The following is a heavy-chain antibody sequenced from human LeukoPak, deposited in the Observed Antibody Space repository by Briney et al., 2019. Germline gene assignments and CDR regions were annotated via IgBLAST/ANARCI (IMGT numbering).Heavy chain of an antibody. CDR2: ISSSGSTI. CDR3: ARELSGTPGFDY. Sequence: GGSLRLSCAASGFTFSSYETNWVRQAPGKGLEWVSYISSSGSTIYYADSVKGRFTISRDNAKNSLYLQMNSLRAEDTAVYYCARELSGTPGFDYWGQGTLVTVSS. V-gene: IGHV3-48*03. D-gene: IGHD1-14*01. CDR1: GFTFSSYE. J-gene: IGHJ4*02.